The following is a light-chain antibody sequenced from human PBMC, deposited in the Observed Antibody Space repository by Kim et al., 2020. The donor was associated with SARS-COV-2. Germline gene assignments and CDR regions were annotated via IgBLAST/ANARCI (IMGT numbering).Light chain of an antibody. CDR1: QSVQNW. J-gene: IGKJ1*01. CDR2: KAS. Sequence: DIQMTQSPSILPASVGDTLTITCRASQSVQNWLAWYQQIPGQAPKLLIEKASELQPGVPTRFSGSGFGTHFTLTITTLQPSDFASYYCQQYHSHPTFGQGTKVDIK. CDR3: QQYHSHPT. V-gene: IGKV1-5*03.